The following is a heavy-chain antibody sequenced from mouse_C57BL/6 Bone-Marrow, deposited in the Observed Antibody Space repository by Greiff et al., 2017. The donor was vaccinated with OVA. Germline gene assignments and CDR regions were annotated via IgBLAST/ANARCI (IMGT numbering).Heavy chain of an antibody. D-gene: IGHD2-2*01. J-gene: IGHJ2*01. CDR2: ISDGGSYT. CDR3: ARGRLRLFDY. V-gene: IGHV5-4*03. CDR1: GFTFSSYA. Sequence: EVMLVESGGGLVKPGGSLKLSCAASGFTFSSYAMSWVRQTPEKRLEWVATISDGGSYTYYPDNVKGRFTISRDNAKNNLYLQMSHLKSEDTAMYYCARGRLRLFDYWGQGTTLTVSS.